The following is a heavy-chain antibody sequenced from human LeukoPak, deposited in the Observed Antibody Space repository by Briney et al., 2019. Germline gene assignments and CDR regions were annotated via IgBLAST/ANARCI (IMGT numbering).Heavy chain of an antibody. D-gene: IGHD6-6*01. CDR1: GGSISSYY. V-gene: IGHV4-59*01. Sequence: SETLSLTCTVSGGSISSYYWSWLRQPPGKGLEWMGYIYYSGSTNYNPPLKSRVTISVDTSKTQFSLKLSSVTAADTAVYYCARAPYRSSSIVFDYWGQGTLVTVSS. CDR2: IYYSGST. J-gene: IGHJ4*02. CDR3: ARAPYRSSSIVFDY.